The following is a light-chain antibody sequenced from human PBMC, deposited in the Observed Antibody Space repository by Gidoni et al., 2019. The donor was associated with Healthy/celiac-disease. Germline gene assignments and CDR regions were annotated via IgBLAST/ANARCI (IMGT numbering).Light chain of an antibody. CDR3: QQRSNWPPGLT. Sequence: EIVLTQSSATLSLSPGERATRSCRASQSVSSYLAWYQQKPGQAPRLLIYDASNRATGIPARYSGSGSGTDVTLTISSLEPEDFAVYYCQQRSNWPPGLTFGGGTKVEIK. J-gene: IGKJ4*01. CDR2: DAS. CDR1: QSVSSY. V-gene: IGKV3-11*01.